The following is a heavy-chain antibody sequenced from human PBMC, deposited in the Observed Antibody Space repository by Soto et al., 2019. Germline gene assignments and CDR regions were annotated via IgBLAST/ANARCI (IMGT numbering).Heavy chain of an antibody. V-gene: IGHV4-34*01. CDR2: INHSGST. CDR3: ARLTGGSLDY. J-gene: IGHJ4*02. D-gene: IGHD3-16*01. Sequence: SETLSLTCAVYGGSFSGYYWTWIRQPPGKGLEWIGEINHSGSTNYNPSLKSRVTISVDTSKNQFSLKLSSVTAADTAVYYCARLTGGSLDYWGQGTQVTVSS. CDR1: GGSFSGYY.